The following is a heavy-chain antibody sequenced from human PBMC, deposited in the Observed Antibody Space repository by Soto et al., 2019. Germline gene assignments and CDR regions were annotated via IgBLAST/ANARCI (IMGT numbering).Heavy chain of an antibody. J-gene: IGHJ4*02. CDR3: ARALKYSYGYDY. CDR2: IYYSGST. CDR1: GGSISSYY. D-gene: IGHD5-18*01. Sequence: SETLSLTCTVSGGSISSYYWSWIRQPPGKGLEWIGYIYYSGSTNYNPSLKSRVTISVDTSKNQFSLKLSSVTAADTAVYYCARALKYSYGYDYWGQGTLVTVSS. V-gene: IGHV4-59*01.